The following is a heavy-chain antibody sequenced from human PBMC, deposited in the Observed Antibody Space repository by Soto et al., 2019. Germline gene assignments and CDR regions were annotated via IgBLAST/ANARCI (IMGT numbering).Heavy chain of an antibody. J-gene: IGHJ4*02. D-gene: IGHD5-12*01. CDR1: GFTISSYW. CDR3: ARWDNGYDF. Sequence: EVQLVESGGTLVQPGESLRLSCAASGFTISSYWMSWVRQAPGKGLEWVANIKQDGSERDYMGYVNGRFTISRDNAKNSLYVQMSSLTVDDRAVYYCARWDNGYDFGGQGTLVTISS. V-gene: IGHV3-7*01. CDR2: IKQDGSER.